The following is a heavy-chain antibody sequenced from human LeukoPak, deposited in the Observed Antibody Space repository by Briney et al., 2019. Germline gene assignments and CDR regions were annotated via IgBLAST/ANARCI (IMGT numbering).Heavy chain of an antibody. D-gene: IGHD5-12*01. V-gene: IGHV1-2*02. CDR1: GYTFTVYY. CDR3: ASYSGYETINDAFDI. Sequence: ASVTVSFTASGYTFTVYYMHWVRQAPGQGVEGMGWINTNSGGTNYAQKFQGRVTMTRDTSISTAYMELSRLRSDDTAVYYCASYSGYETINDAFDIWGQGTMVTVSS. CDR2: INTNSGGT. J-gene: IGHJ3*02.